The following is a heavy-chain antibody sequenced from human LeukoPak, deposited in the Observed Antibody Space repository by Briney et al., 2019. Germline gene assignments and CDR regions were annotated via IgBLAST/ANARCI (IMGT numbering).Heavy chain of an antibody. CDR3: ARNGETYYDILTGTEEDYYYMDV. D-gene: IGHD3-9*01. J-gene: IGHJ6*03. CDR1: GGSISSYY. V-gene: IGHV4-4*07. CDR2: IYTSGST. Sequence: SGPTLVKPSETLSLTCTVSGGSISSYYWSWIRQPAGKGLEWIGRIYTSGSTNYNPSLKSRVTMSVDASKNQFSLKLSSVTAADTAVYYCARNGETYYDILTGTEEDYYYMDVWGKGTTVTVSS.